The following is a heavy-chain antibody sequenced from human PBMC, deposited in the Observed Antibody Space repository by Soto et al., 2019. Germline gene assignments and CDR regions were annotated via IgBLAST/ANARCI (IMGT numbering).Heavy chain of an antibody. Sequence: QLQLQESGSGLVKPSQTLSLTCAVSGGSISSGGYSWSWIRQPPGKGLEWIGYIYHSGSTSYNPSLKSRVAISVDRSKNQFSLKLSSVTAADTAVYYCDRRRGFPYYYGMDVWGQGTTVTVSS. CDR3: DRRRGFPYYYGMDV. V-gene: IGHV4-30-2*01. CDR2: IYHSGST. CDR1: GGSISSGGYS. D-gene: IGHD5-12*01. J-gene: IGHJ6*02.